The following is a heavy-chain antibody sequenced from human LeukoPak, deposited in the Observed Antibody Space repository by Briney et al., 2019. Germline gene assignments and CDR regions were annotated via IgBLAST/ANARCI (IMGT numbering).Heavy chain of an antibody. CDR3: ARGFCSSIDRYNDAFDF. Sequence: SETLSLTCAVSGYSISRGFYWVWIRQSPGKGLEWIASIYGGGTTYYNPALKNRLTISLDTSKNHFSVNLTSVTAADTAVYYCARGFCSSIDRYNDAFDFWGQGTMVTVSS. D-gene: IGHD2-2*01. V-gene: IGHV4-38-2*01. CDR1: GYSISRGFY. CDR2: IYGGGTT. J-gene: IGHJ3*01.